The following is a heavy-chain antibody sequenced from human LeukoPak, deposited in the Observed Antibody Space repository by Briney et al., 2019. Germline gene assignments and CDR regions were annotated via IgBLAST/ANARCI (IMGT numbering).Heavy chain of an antibody. Sequence: GGSLRLSCAASGFNFSNYWMHWVRQAPGKGLEWVSRINSDGSTTTYADSVKGRFTISRDSAKNTLYLQMNSLRAEDTAVYYCARGNYYGSGTYYSPSSYWGQGTRVTVSS. CDR2: INSDGSTT. D-gene: IGHD3-10*01. CDR3: ARGNYYGSGTYYSPSSY. J-gene: IGHJ4*02. CDR1: GFNFSNYW. V-gene: IGHV3-74*01.